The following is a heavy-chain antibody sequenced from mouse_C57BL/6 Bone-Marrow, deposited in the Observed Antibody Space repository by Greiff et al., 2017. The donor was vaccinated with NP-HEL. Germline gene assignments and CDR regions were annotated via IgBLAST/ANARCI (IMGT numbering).Heavy chain of an antibody. J-gene: IGHJ2*01. CDR2: IWRGGST. CDR3: AIPYYSNPYYFDY. D-gene: IGHD2-5*01. CDR1: GFSLTSYG. V-gene: IGHV2-5*01. Sequence: VQLQQSGPGLVQPSQSLSITCTVSGFSLTSYGVHWVRQSPGKGLEWLGVIWRGGSTDYNAAFMSRLSITKDNSKSQVFFKMNSLQADDTAIYYCAIPYYSNPYYFDYWGQGTTLTVSS.